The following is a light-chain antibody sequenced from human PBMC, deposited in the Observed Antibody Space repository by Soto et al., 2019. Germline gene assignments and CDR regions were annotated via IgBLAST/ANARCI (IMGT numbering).Light chain of an antibody. CDR2: DVS. CDR1: SSDVGGYNY. CDR3: CSYAGSYTYV. V-gene: IGLV2-11*01. Sequence: SALTQPASVSGSPGQSITISCTGTSSDVGGYNYVSWYQQHPGKAPKLMIYDVSKRPSGVPDRFSGSKSGNTASLTISGLQAEDEADYYCCSYAGSYTYVFGTGTKVTV. J-gene: IGLJ1*01.